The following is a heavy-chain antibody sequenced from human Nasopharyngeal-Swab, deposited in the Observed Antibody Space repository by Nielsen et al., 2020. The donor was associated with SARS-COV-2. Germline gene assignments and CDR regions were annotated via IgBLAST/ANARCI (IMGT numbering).Heavy chain of an antibody. CDR2: IYYSGST. Sequence: GSLRLSCTVSGGSISSSSYYWGWILQPPGKGLEWFGSIYYSGSTYYNPSLKSRVTISVDTSKNQFSLKLSSVTAADTAVYYCATYGYGSYYYYYMDVWGKGTTVTVSS. D-gene: IGHD5-18*01. CDR3: ATYGYGSYYYYYMDV. CDR1: GGSISSSSYY. V-gene: IGHV4-39*01. J-gene: IGHJ6*03.